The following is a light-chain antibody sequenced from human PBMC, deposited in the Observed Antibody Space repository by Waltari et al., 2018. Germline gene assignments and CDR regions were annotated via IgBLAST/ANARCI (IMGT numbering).Light chain of an antibody. CDR1: ESISSW. Sequence: DIQMTQSPSTLSASVGDRVTITCRASESISSWLAWYQQKPGKAPKPLIYRASNLESGVPSRFSGSGSGTEFTLTITSLQPDDFATYYCQQYSSYSAFGQGTKLEIE. CDR3: QQYSSYSA. CDR2: RAS. V-gene: IGKV1-5*03. J-gene: IGKJ2*01.